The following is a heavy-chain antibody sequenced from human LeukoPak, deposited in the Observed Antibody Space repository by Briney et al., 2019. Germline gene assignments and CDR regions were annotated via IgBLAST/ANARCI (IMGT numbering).Heavy chain of an antibody. CDR3: AREGYLYSGSYSTPDY. J-gene: IGHJ4*02. CDR1: GYTFTSYG. Sequence: ASVKVSCKASGYTFTSYGISWVRQAPGQGLEWMGWISAYNGNTNYAQKLQGRVTMTTDTSTSTAYMELRSLRSDDPAVYYCAREGYLYSGSYSTPDYWGQGTLVTVSS. D-gene: IGHD1-26*01. V-gene: IGHV1-18*01. CDR2: ISAYNGNT.